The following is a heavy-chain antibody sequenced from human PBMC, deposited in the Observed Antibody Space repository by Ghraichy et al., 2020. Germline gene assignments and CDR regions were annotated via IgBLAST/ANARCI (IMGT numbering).Heavy chain of an antibody. CDR3: ARHYYDSSGYHHLSRSTFDY. D-gene: IGHD3-22*01. CDR2: ISAYNGNT. V-gene: IGHV1-18*01. J-gene: IGHJ4*02. Sequence: ASVKVSCKASGYTFTSYGISWVRQAPGQGLEWMGWISAYNGNTNYAQKLQGRVTMTIDTSTSTAYMELRSLRSDDTAVYYCARHYYDSSGYHHLSRSTFDYCGQGTLVTVSS. CDR1: GYTFTSYG.